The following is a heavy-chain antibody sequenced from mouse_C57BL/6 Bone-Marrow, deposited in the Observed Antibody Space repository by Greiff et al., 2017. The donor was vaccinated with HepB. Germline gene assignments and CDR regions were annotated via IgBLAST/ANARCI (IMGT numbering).Heavy chain of an antibody. CDR1: GYTFTDYN. CDR3: ARRGYDPWFAY. CDR2: INPNNGGT. Sequence: EVQLQQSGPELVKPGASVKIPCKASGYTFTDYNMDWVKQSHGKSLEWIGDINPNNGGTIYNQKFKGKATLTVDKSSSTAYVELRSLTSEDTAVYYCARRGYDPWFAYWGQGTLVTVSA. J-gene: IGHJ3*01. D-gene: IGHD2-3*01. V-gene: IGHV1-18*01.